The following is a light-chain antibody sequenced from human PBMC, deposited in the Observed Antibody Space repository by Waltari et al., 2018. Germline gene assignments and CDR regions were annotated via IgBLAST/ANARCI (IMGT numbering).Light chain of an antibody. V-gene: IGKV3-15*01. CDR2: DAS. CDR3: QQYNNWPPTWT. J-gene: IGKJ1*01. Sequence: EIVMTQSPGTLSVSPGERVTLSCRASQTLHSYVAWYQQKPGQPPRLLIYDASTRATGIPARFSGSGSGTEFTLTISSLQSEDFAVYYCQQYNNWPPTWTFGQGTKVE. CDR1: QTLHSY.